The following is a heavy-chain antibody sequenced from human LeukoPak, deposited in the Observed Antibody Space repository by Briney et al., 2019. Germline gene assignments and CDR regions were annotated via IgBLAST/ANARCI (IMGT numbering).Heavy chain of an antibody. Sequence: ASVTVSCKFCGYSFTPFSIHWVRQAPGQGLEWVGWINPNSGGTNYAQKYQGRVPMTRDTSASTAYMELRRLRSDDTAVYYCASWYVSGSRLSGGRGAHDNWGQGTLVTVPS. J-gene: IGHJ4*02. D-gene: IGHD3-10*01. CDR1: GYSFTPFS. V-gene: IGHV1-2*02. CDR3: ASWYVSGSRLSGGRGAHDN. CDR2: INPNSGGT.